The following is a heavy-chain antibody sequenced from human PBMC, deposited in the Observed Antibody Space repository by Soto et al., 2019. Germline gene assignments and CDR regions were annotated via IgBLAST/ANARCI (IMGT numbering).Heavy chain of an antibody. J-gene: IGHJ6*02. V-gene: IGHV5-51*01. CDR2: IYPGDSDT. D-gene: IGHD2-15*01. CDR3: ARRDCSGGTCYNGMDV. Sequence: EVQLVQSGAEVKKPGESLKISCKGSGYSFSSYWIGWVRQMPGKGLEWMGIIYPGDSDTRYSPSFQGQVTISADKSISTAYLQWSNLKASDTAMYYCARRDCSGGTCYNGMDVWGQGTTVTVSS. CDR1: GYSFSSYW.